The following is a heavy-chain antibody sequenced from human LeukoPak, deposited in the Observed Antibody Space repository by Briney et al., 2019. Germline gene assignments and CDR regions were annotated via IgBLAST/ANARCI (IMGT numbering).Heavy chain of an antibody. Sequence: GGSLRLSCAASGFTFSIYGMNWVRQAPGKGLEWVAFIRYDGSNKYYADSVKGRFAISRDNSKNTLYLQMDSLRAEDTAVYYCAKCRLEWLWGYFDYWGQGTLVTVSS. V-gene: IGHV3-30*02. D-gene: IGHD3-3*01. CDR2: IRYDGSNK. CDR1: GFTFSIYG. CDR3: AKCRLEWLWGYFDY. J-gene: IGHJ4*02.